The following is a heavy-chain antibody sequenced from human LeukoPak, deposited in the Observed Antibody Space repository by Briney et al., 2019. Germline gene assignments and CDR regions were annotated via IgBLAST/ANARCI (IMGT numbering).Heavy chain of an antibody. D-gene: IGHD2-2*01. J-gene: IGHJ5*02. Sequence: HPGGSLRLSCAASGFTFSSYAMSWVRQAPGKGLEWVSAISGSGGSTYYADSVKGRFTISRDNSKNTLYLQMNSLRAEDTAVYYCAEDQNVVVPAAGCRFDPWGQGTLVTVSS. CDR3: AEDQNVVVPAAGCRFDP. V-gene: IGHV3-23*01. CDR1: GFTFSSYA. CDR2: ISGSGGST.